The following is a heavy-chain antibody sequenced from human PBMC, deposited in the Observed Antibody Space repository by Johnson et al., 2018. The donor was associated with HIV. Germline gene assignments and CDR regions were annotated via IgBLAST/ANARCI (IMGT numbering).Heavy chain of an antibody. D-gene: IGHD3-3*01. J-gene: IGHJ3*02. V-gene: IGHV3-11*04. Sequence: QVQLVESGGGLVKPGGSLRLSCVASRLTLSDSYMSWIRQAPGKGLEWVSYISGSGNAIYYADSVRGRFTIPRDNAKNSLYLQMNSLRAEDTAVYYCATPRWSDTDPFDIWGQGTMVTVSS. CDR2: ISGSGNAI. CDR1: RLTLSDSY. CDR3: ATPRWSDTDPFDI.